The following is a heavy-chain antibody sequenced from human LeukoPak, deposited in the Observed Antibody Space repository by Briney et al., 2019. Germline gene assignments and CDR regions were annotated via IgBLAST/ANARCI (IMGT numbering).Heavy chain of an antibody. J-gene: IGHJ4*02. CDR2: ISSSGGTT. D-gene: IGHD5-18*01. V-gene: IGHV3-48*03. CDR3: ARQYSYDSRYFDY. Sequence: PGGSLRLSCAASGFTFSSYEMNWVRQAPGRGLEWVSYISSSGGTTYYADSVKGRFTISRDNAKNSLYLQMSSLRAEDTAVYHCARQYSYDSRYFDYWGQGTLVTVSS. CDR1: GFTFSSYE.